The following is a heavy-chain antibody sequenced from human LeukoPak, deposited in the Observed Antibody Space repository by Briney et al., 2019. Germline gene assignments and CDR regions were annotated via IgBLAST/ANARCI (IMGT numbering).Heavy chain of an antibody. CDR2: INPNSGGT. D-gene: IGHD3-3*01. CDR3: ARGRDFWSGYDENCFDP. Sequence: ASVKVSCKASGYTFTSYGISWVRQAPGQGLEWMGWINPNSGGTNYAQKFQGRVTMTRDTSISTAYMERSRLRSDDTVVYYSARGRDFWSGYDENCFDPWSQGTLVTVSS. V-gene: IGHV1-2*02. J-gene: IGHJ5*02. CDR1: GYTFTSYG.